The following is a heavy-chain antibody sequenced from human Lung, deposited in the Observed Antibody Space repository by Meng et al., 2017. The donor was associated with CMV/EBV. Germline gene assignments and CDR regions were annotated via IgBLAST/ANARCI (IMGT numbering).Heavy chain of an antibody. D-gene: IGHD3-3*01. CDR3: ARGGYYDFWSGYSYYYYYGMDV. J-gene: IGHJ6*02. CDR1: GGSISSSSYY. CDR2: IYYSGST. V-gene: IGHV4-39*01. Sequence: SETLSLXXTVSGGSISSSSYYWGWIRQPPGKGLEWIGSIYYSGSTYYNPSLKSRVTISVDTSKNQFSLKLSSVTAADTAVYYCARGGYYDFWSGYSYYYYYGMDVWGQGTTVTVSS.